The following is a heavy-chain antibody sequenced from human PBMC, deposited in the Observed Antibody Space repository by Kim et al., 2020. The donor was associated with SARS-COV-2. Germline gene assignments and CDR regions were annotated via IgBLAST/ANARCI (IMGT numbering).Heavy chain of an antibody. Sequence: SETLSLTCAVSGGSISSSNWWSWVRQPPGKGLEWIGEIYHSGSTNYNPSLKSRVTISVDKSKNQFSLKLSSVTAADTAVYYCARDDLYQLLGTYYYYGMDVWGQGTTVTVSS. CDR1: GGSISSSNW. J-gene: IGHJ6*02. CDR3: ARDDLYQLLGTYYYYGMDV. CDR2: IYHSGST. V-gene: IGHV4-4*02. D-gene: IGHD2-2*01.